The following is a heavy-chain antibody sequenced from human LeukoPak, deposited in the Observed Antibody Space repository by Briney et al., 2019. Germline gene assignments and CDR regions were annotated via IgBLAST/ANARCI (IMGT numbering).Heavy chain of an antibody. CDR1: GGSISSYY. D-gene: IGHD6-13*01. J-gene: IGHJ5*02. CDR3: AREPTGYSSSWYRSHWFDP. V-gene: IGHV4-59*01. CDR2: IYYSGST. Sequence: PSETLSLTCTVSGGSISSYYWSWIRQPPGKGLEWIGYIYYSGSTNYNPSLKSRVTISVDTSKNQFSLKLSSVTAADTAVYYCAREPTGYSSSWYRSHWFDPWGQGTLVTVSS.